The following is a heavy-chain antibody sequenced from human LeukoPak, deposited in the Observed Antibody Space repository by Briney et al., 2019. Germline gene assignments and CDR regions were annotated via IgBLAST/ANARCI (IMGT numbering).Heavy chain of an antibody. CDR3: ARGRWLNAFDI. Sequence: PSETLSLTCTVSGGSISSYYWSWIRQPPGKGLEWIGEINHSGSTNYNPSLKSRVTISVDTSKNQFSLKLSSVTAADTAVYYCARGRWLNAFDIWGQGTMVTVSS. D-gene: IGHD4-23*01. J-gene: IGHJ3*02. V-gene: IGHV4-34*01. CDR1: GGSISSYY. CDR2: INHSGST.